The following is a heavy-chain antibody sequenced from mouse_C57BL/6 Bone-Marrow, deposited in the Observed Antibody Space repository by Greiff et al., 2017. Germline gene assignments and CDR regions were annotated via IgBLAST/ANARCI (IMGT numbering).Heavy chain of an antibody. CDR3: ARGAITTVVGAY. D-gene: IGHD1-1*01. CDR2: IYPRSGNT. CDR1: GYTFTSSG. V-gene: IGHV1-81*01. J-gene: IGHJ3*01. Sequence: QVQLQQSGAELARPGASVKLSCKASGYTFTSSGISWVKQRTGQGLEWIGEIYPRSGNTYYNAKFKGKATLTADKSSSTAYMELRSLTSEDSAVYFCARGAITTVVGAYWGQGTLVTVSA.